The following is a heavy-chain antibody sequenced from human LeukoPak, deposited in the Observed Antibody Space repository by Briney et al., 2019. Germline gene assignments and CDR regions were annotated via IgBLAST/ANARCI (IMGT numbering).Heavy chain of an antibody. CDR3: ARYIWGSYPTFEDY. D-gene: IGHD3-16*02. CDR2: ISYSGST. CDR1: GGSISSYY. Sequence: NPSETLSLTCIVSGGSISSYYWSWIRRPPGKGLEWIGYISYSGSTNYNPSLKSRVTISVDTSKNQFSLKLSSVTAADTAVYYCARYIWGSYPTFEDYWGQGTLVTVSS. V-gene: IGHV4-59*01. J-gene: IGHJ4*02.